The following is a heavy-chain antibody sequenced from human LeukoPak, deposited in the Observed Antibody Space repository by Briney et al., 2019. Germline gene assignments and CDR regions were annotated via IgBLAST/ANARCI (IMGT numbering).Heavy chain of an antibody. V-gene: IGHV1-8*01. CDR3: ARVGSYYDMDV. J-gene: IGHJ6*02. D-gene: IGHD2-15*01. CDR1: GYTFTSYD. Sequence: ASVKVSCKASGYTFTSYDINWEREATGQGLGWMGWMNLNSGNTGYAQKFQGRVTMTRNTSISTAYMELSSLRSEDTAVYYCARVGSYYDMDVWGQGTTVTVSS. CDR2: MNLNSGNT.